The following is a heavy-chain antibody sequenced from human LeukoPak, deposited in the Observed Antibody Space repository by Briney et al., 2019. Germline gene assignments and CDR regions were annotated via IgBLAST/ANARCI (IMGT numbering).Heavy chain of an antibody. CDR1: NGSISSSSYY. D-gene: IGHD3-16*01. Sequence: PSGTLSLTCTVSNGSISSSSYYWGWVRQPPGKGLEWIGTIYYSGGTYYNPSLESRLTISVDTSNNQFSLNLSSVTARDTALYYCASLGRLGYYFDYWGQGTLVTVSS. J-gene: IGHJ4*02. V-gene: IGHV4-39*01. CDR3: ASLGRLGYYFDY. CDR2: IYYSGGT.